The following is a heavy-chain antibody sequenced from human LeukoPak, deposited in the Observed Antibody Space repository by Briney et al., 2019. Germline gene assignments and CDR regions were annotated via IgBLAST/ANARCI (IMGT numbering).Heavy chain of an antibody. CDR2: INHSGST. CDR1: GGSFSGYY. V-gene: IGHV4-34*01. D-gene: IGHD1-26*01. J-gene: IGHJ4*02. CDR3: ARDRGGTYYDFDY. Sequence: SETLSLTCAVYGGSFSGYYWSWIRQPPGKGLEWIGEINHSGSTNYNPSLKSRVTISVDTSKNQFSLKLCSVTAADTAVYYCARDRGGTYYDFDYWGQGTLVTVSS.